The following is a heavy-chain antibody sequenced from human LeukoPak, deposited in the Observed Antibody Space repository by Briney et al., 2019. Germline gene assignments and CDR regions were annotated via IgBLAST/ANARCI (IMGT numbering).Heavy chain of an antibody. CDR3: ASGSEPHWKDYYYMDV. D-gene: IGHD1-1*01. V-gene: IGHV4-39*07. J-gene: IGHJ6*03. CDR2: MYYSGST. Sequence: SETLSLTCTVSGGSISSSSYYWGWIRQPPGKGLEWIGTMYYSGSTYYNPSLKSRVTISVDTSKNQFSLKLSSVTAADTAVYYCASGSEPHWKDYYYMDVWGKGTTVTISS. CDR1: GGSISSSSYY.